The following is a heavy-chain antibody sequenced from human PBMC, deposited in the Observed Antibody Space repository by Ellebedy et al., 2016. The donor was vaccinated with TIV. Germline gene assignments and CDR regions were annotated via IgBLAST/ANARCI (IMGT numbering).Heavy chain of an antibody. CDR1: GGSISSGGYY. CDR3: ARSPSRITGWFDP. Sequence: SETLSLXXTVSGGSISSGGYYWSWIRQPPGKGLEWIGYIYYSGSTYYNPSLKSRVTISVDTSKNQFSLKLSSVTAADTAVYYCARSPSRITGWFDPWGQGTLVTVSS. V-gene: IGHV4-30-4*01. J-gene: IGHJ5*02. D-gene: IGHD3-16*01. CDR2: IYYSGST.